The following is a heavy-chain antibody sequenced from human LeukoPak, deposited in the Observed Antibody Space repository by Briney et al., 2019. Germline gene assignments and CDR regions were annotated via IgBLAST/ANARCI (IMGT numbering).Heavy chain of an antibody. D-gene: IGHD6-19*01. CDR3: ARDHSSGWYYGAFDI. V-gene: IGHV3-21*01. Sequence: GGSLRLSCAASGFTFSTYNMHWVRQAPGKGLEWVAFIGSSSKDIYYADSLKGRFTVARDNAKNSLYLQMNSLRAEDTAVYYCARDHSSGWYYGAFDIWGQGTMVTVSS. J-gene: IGHJ3*02. CDR2: IGSSSKDI. CDR1: GFTFSTYN.